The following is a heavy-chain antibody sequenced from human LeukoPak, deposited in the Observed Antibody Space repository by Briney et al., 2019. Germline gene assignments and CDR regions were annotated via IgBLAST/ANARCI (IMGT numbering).Heavy chain of an antibody. CDR1: GFTIINYA. CDR3: ARGEVAVQYYFES. J-gene: IGHJ4*02. V-gene: IGHV3-23*01. Sequence: GGSLSLSCAASGFTIINYAMSWVRQGPGKGLEWVSGLSTSPRYADSVRGRFTVSRDHSTNTLYLQMNRLRAEDTAVYYCARGEVAVQYYFESWGEGTLVTVSS. D-gene: IGHD3-22*01. CDR2: LSTSPR.